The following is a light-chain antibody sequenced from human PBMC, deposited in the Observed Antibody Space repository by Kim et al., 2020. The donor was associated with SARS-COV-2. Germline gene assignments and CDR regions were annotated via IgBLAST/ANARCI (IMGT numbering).Light chain of an antibody. CDR2: ASS. V-gene: IGKV3-20*01. CDR1: QSISYYF. Sequence: SASAGDSATLSCRASQSISYYFVSYYQQTPGLPPRLLNDASSNKTSVIPDMFSGGCSGTDFTISISRQHPDYVSLYFCQDYGSSHGFGQGTKLEI. CDR3: QDYGSSHG. J-gene: IGKJ2*03.